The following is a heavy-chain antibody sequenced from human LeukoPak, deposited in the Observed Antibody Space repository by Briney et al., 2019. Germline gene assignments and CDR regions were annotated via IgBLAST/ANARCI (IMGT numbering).Heavy chain of an antibody. Sequence: PSETLSLTCTVSGGSISSYYWSWIRQPPGKGLEWIGYIYYSGSTNYNPSLKSRVTISVDTSKNQFSLKLSSVTAADTAVYYCARHTYYGSGSYYLLFDYWGQGTLVTVSS. CDR2: IYYSGST. D-gene: IGHD3-10*01. V-gene: IGHV4-59*08. CDR1: GGSISSYY. CDR3: ARHTYYGSGSYYLLFDY. J-gene: IGHJ4*02.